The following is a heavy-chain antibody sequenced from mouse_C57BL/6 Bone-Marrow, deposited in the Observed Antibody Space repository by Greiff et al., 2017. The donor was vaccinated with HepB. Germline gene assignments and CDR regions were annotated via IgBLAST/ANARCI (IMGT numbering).Heavy chain of an antibody. CDR2: IYPGGGYT. J-gene: IGHJ4*01. CDR3: DRKSNYVYYAMDY. CDR1: GYTFTNYW. D-gene: IGHD2-5*01. Sequence: VQLQESGAELVRPGTSVKMSCKASGYTFTNYWIGWAKQRPGHGLEWIGDIYPGGGYTNYNEKFKGKATLTADKSSSSAYMQFSSLTSEDSAIYYSDRKSNYVYYAMDYWCQGTSVTVTA. V-gene: IGHV1-63*01.